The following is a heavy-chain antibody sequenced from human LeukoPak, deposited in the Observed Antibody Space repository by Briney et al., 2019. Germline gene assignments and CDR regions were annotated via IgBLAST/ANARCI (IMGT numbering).Heavy chain of an antibody. CDR1: GRSISSHY. V-gene: IGHV4-4*07. CDR2: IYTSGST. J-gene: IGHJ4*02. Sequence: SETLSLTCTVSGRSISSHYWSWIRQPAGKGLEWIGRIYTSGSTNYNPSLKSRVTMSVDTSKNQFSLKLSSVTAADTAVYYCARGTPTPYDFWSGYYPYYFDYWGQGTLVTVSS. CDR3: ARGTPTPYDFWSGYYPYYFDY. D-gene: IGHD3-3*01.